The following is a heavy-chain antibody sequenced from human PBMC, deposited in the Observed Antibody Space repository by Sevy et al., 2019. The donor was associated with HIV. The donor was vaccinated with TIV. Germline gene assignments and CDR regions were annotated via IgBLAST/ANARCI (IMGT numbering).Heavy chain of an antibody. J-gene: IGHJ3*02. CDR1: GFTFGNYW. CDR2: INNDGSNT. V-gene: IGHV3-74*01. Sequence: GGSLRLSCAASGFTFGNYWMHWVRQAPGKGLVWISRINNDGSNTNYADSVKGRFTTSRDNAKNTLYLQMNSPRAEDTAVYYCGREMISMVPGVPDAFDIGGQGTMVTVSS. CDR3: GREMISMVPGVPDAFDI. D-gene: IGHD3-10*01.